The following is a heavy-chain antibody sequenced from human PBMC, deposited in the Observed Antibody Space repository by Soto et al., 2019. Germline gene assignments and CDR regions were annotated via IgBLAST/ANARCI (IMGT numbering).Heavy chain of an antibody. J-gene: IGHJ6*02. CDR1: GGSISSSSYY. D-gene: IGHD3-3*01. V-gene: IGHV4-39*01. CDR2: IYYSGST. CDR3: ARGRGKYDFWSGYYIYYGMDV. Sequence: SETLSLTCTVSGGSISSSSYYWGWIRQPPGKGLEWIGSIYYSGSTYYNPSLKSRVTISVDTSKNQFSLKLSSVTAADTAVYYCARGRGKYDFWSGYYIYYGMDVWGQGTTVTVSS.